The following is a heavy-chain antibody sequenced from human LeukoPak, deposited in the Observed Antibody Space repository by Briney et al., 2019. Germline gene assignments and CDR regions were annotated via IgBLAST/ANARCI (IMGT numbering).Heavy chain of an antibody. CDR3: ARSPRNRVWFDP. Sequence: GGSLRLSCAASGFTFSTYSMNWVRQAPGKGLEWISYISSSSTTIYYADSVKGRFTISRDNGKNSLYLQMNSLRAEDTAVYYCARSPRNRVWFDPWGQGTLVTVSS. CDR2: ISSSSTTI. CDR1: GFTFSTYS. V-gene: IGHV3-48*04. D-gene: IGHD1-14*01. J-gene: IGHJ5*02.